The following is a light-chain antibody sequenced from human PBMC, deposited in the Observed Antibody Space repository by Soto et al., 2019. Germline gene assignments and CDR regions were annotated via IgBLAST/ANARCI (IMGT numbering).Light chain of an antibody. J-gene: IGLJ2*01. Sequence: QSALTQPASVSGSPGQSITISCNGTSRDVGGHNYVSWYQQHPGKAPRLIIYEVSNRPSGVSNRFSGSKSGKTASLTISGLQPEDEADYHCSSCRSTNKEVLFGGGTKLTVL. V-gene: IGLV2-14*01. CDR3: SSCRSTNKEVL. CDR1: SRDVGGHNY. CDR2: EVS.